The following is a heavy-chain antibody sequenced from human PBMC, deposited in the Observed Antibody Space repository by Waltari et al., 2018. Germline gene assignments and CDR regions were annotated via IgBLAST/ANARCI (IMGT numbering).Heavy chain of an antibody. V-gene: IGHV3-7*01. Sequence: EVQLVESGGGLVQPGGSLRLSCAASGFTFSSYWMSWVRQAPGKGLEWVANIKHDGSEKYYVDSVKGRFTISRDNAKNSLYLQMNSLRAEDTAVYYCARGGSRGAFDIWGQGTMVTVSS. CDR3: ARGGSRGAFDI. D-gene: IGHD1-26*01. J-gene: IGHJ3*02. CDR1: GFTFSSYW. CDR2: IKHDGSEK.